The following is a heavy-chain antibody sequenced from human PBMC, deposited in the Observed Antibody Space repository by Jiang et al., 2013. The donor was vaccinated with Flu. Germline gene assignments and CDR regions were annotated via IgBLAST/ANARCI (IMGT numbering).Heavy chain of an antibody. D-gene: IGHD1-7*01. CDR3: ARGALPQLPIWKYFQH. Sequence: GSGLVKPSETLSLTCTVSGASITNYYWTWIRQPPGKGLEWIGYIYYTGSTDYNPSLKSRVTISVDTSKNQFSLKLSSVTAADTAVYYCARGALPQLPIWKYFQHWGQGTLVTVSS. CDR2: IYYTGST. V-gene: IGHV4-59*12. J-gene: IGHJ1*01. CDR1: GASITNYY.